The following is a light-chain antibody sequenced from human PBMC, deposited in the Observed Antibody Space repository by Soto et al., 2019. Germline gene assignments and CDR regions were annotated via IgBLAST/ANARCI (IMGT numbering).Light chain of an antibody. V-gene: IGKV1-8*01. J-gene: IGKJ4*01. CDR2: AAS. CDR1: QGISSY. CDR3: QQYDNLLLT. Sequence: AIRMTQSPSSFSASTGDRVTITCRASQGISSYLAWYQQKPGKAPKLLIYAASNLETGVPSRFSGSGSGTDFTFTIRSLQPEDIATYYCQQYDNLLLTFGGGTKVDIK.